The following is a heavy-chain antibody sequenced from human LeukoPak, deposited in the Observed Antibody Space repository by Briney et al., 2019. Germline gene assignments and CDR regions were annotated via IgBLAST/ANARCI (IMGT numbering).Heavy chain of an antibody. D-gene: IGHD1-26*01. V-gene: IGHV3-30-3*01. CDR2: ISYDGSNK. Sequence: GGSLRLSCAASRFTFSSYAMHWVRQAPGKGLEWVAVISYDGSNKYYADSVKGRFTISRDNSKNTLYLQMNSLRAEDTAVYCCARDQGSGSYFGAFDIWGQGTMVTVSS. CDR3: ARDQGSGSYFGAFDI. CDR1: RFTFSSYA. J-gene: IGHJ3*02.